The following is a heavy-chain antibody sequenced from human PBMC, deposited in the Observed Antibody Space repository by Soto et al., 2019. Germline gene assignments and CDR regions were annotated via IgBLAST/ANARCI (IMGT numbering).Heavy chain of an antibody. CDR2: ISYDGSNK. Sequence: QVQLVESGGGVVQPGRSLRLSCAASGFTFSSYGMHWVRQAPGKGLEWVAVISYDGSNKYYADSVKGRFTISRDNSKNTLYLQMNSLRAEDTAVYYCATGYSYGSGVLDYWGQGTLVTVSS. V-gene: IGHV3-30*03. CDR3: ATGYSYGSGVLDY. D-gene: IGHD5-18*01. CDR1: GFTFSSYG. J-gene: IGHJ4*02.